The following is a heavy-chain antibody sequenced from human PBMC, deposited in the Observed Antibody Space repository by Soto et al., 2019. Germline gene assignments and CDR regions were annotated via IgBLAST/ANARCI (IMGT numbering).Heavy chain of an antibody. CDR2: INAGNGNT. Sequence: ASVKVSCKASGYTFTGYAMHWVRQAPGQRLELMRWINAGNGNTKYSQKFQGRVTITRDTSASTAYMELSSLRSEDTAVYYCARGSGYCTNGVCYLVEFYWFDPWGQGTLVTVSS. J-gene: IGHJ5*02. CDR3: ARGSGYCTNGVCYLVEFYWFDP. V-gene: IGHV1-3*01. D-gene: IGHD2-8*01. CDR1: GYTFTGYA.